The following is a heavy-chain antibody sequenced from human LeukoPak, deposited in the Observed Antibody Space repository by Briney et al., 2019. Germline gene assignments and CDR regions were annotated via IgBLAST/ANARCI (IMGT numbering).Heavy chain of an antibody. Sequence: SETLSLTCTVSGGSISSSSYYWGWIRQPPGKGLEWIGSIYYSGSTYYNPSLKSRVTISVDTSKNQFSLKLSSVTAADTAVYYCARALRYSYGYGASDIWGQGTMVTVSS. CDR3: ARALRYSYGYGASDI. D-gene: IGHD5-18*01. J-gene: IGHJ3*02. V-gene: IGHV4-39*07. CDR2: IYYSGST. CDR1: GGSISSSSYY.